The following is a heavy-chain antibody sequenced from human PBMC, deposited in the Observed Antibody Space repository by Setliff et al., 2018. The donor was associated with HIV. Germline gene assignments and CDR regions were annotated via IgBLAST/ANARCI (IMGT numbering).Heavy chain of an antibody. CDR3: AKKTAAYTSGSWLHY. J-gene: IGHJ4*02. CDR2: ISGGGSST. CDR1: GFTFSDYY. V-gene: IGHV3-23*01. D-gene: IGHD3-10*01. Sequence: QPGGSLRLSCAASGFTFSDYYVSWIRQAPGKGLEWVSYISGGGSSTYYADSVKGRFTISRDNSKNTLYLQMNSLRAEDTAVYYCAKKTAAYTSGSWLHYWGQGTLVTVSS.